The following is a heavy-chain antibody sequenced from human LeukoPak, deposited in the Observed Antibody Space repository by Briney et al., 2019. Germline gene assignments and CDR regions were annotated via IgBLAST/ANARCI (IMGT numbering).Heavy chain of an antibody. CDR2: INPNSGGT. CDR1: GYTFTGYY. V-gene: IGHV1-2*06. CDR3: ASWGYCSSTSCRDV. D-gene: IGHD2-2*01. J-gene: IGHJ6*04. Sequence: ASVKVSCKASGYTFTGYYMHWVRQAPGQGLEWMGRINPNSGGTNYAQKFQGRVTMTRDTSISTAYMELSRLRSDDTAVYYYASWGYCSSTSCRDVWGKGTTVTVSS.